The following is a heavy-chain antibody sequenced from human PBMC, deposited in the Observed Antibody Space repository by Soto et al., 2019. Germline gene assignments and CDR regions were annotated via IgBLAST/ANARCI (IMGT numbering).Heavy chain of an antibody. J-gene: IGHJ5*02. CDR1: GFTFRSYG. D-gene: IGHD2-8*01. V-gene: IGHV3-30*18. CDR2: ISYDGSNK. Sequence: GGSLRLSCAASGFTFRSYGMHWVRQAPGKGLEWVAVISYDGSNKYYADSVKGRFTISRDNSKNTLYLQMNSLRAEDTAVYYCAKEGHIVLMMCAHHRWFDPWGQGTLVTVSS. CDR3: AKEGHIVLMMCAHHRWFDP.